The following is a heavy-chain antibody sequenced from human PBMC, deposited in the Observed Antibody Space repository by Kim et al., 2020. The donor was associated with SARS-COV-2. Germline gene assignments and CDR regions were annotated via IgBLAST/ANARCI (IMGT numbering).Heavy chain of an antibody. J-gene: IGHJ6*02. CDR1: GGSISSYY. CDR3: ARCQRWLQYNYGMDV. V-gene: IGHV4-59*13. Sequence: SETLSLTCTVSGGSISSYYWSWIRQPPGKGLEWIGYIYYSGSTNYNPSLKSRVTISVDTSKNQFSLKLSSVTAADTAVYYCARCQRWLQYNYGMDVWGQGTTVTVSS. CDR2: IYYSGST. D-gene: IGHD5-12*01.